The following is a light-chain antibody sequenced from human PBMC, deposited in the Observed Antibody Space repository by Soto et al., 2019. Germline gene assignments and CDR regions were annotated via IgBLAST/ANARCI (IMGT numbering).Light chain of an antibody. V-gene: IGKV3-20*01. Sequence: EIVLTQSPGTLSLSPGERATLSCRASQSVSSSYLAWYQQKPGQAPGLLIYGASSRATGIPDRFSGSGSGTDFSLTISRREPEDFGVYYCKQYGSSPLCIFGRGTKLKIK. CDR3: KQYGSSPLCI. CDR1: QSVSSSY. J-gene: IGKJ2*04. CDR2: GAS.